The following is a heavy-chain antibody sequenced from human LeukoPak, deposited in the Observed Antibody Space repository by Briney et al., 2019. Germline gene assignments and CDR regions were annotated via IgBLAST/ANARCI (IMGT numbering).Heavy chain of an antibody. J-gene: IGHJ4*02. CDR2: IGGSDGRT. CDR1: GFTFSSNW. Sequence: PGGSLRLSCAASGFTFSSNWMSWVRQAPGKGLEWLSAIGGSDGRTYYADSVKGRFIISRDNSENTLYLQINNLRAEGTAVYYCARDPSHGSSGWFYWGQGTLVTVSS. D-gene: IGHD6-19*01. CDR3: ARDPSHGSSGWFY. V-gene: IGHV3-23*01.